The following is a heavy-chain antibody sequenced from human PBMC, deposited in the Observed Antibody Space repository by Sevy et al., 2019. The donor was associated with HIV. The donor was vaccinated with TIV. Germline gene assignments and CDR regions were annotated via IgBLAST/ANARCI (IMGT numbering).Heavy chain of an antibody. CDR1: GGSISSSSYY. J-gene: IGHJ4*02. CDR3: ARLGYSSGPFDY. CDR2: IYYSGST. Sequence: SETLSLTCTVSGGSISSSSYYWGWIRQPPGQGLEWIGSIYYSGSTYYNPSLKSRVTISVDTSKNQFSLKLSSVTAADTAVYYCARLGYSSGPFDYWGQGTLVTVSS. V-gene: IGHV4-39*01. D-gene: IGHD6-19*01.